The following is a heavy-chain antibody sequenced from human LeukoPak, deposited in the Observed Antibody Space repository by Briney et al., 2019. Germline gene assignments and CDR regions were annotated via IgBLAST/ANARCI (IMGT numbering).Heavy chain of an antibody. D-gene: IGHD6-13*01. CDR1: GLTVSKNY. Sequence: PGGSLRLSCAASGLTVSKNYMSWVRQAPGKGLESVSVIYSGGSTYYADSVRGRFTISRDNSKNTLYLQMNSLRAEDTAVYYCVRESAGYYYMDVWGKGTTVTVSS. V-gene: IGHV3-66*01. J-gene: IGHJ6*03. CDR3: VRESAGYYYMDV. CDR2: IYSGGST.